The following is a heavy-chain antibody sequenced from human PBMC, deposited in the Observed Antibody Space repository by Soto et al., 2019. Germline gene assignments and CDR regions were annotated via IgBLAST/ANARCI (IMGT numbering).Heavy chain of an antibody. V-gene: IGHV1-2*02. CDR2: MNPNSGGS. CDR3: ARVSGRGYYYGLDV. CDR1: GYTFTNNY. Sequence: ASVKVSCKASGYTFTNNYIHWVRQAPGQGLEWMGWMNPNSGGSDSAEKFQGRVTMTRDTAISTAYLGLRRLRSDDTAVYYCARVSGRGYYYGLDVWGQGTTVTVSS. D-gene: IGHD5-12*01. J-gene: IGHJ6*02.